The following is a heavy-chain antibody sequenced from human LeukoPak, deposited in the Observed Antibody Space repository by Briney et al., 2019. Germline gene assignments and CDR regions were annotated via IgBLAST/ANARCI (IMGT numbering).Heavy chain of an antibody. Sequence: SQTLSLTCNVPGDSISSGGYYWSWIRQHPGKGLEWIGYMYYTGSTYYNPSLKSRVTISVDTSKNHFSLKLSSVTAADTAVYYCATAVKGAYYGMDLWGQGTTVIVSS. V-gene: IGHV4-31*03. D-gene: IGHD3-16*01. J-gene: IGHJ6*02. CDR3: ATAVKGAYYGMDL. CDR2: MYYTGST. CDR1: GDSISSGGYY.